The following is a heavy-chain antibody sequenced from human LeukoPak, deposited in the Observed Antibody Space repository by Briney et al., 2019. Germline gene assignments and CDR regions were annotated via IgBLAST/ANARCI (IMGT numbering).Heavy chain of an antibody. CDR2: ISSNGGST. CDR1: GFTFKSYP. J-gene: IGHJ6*02. V-gene: IGHV3-64D*09. CDR3: VKGAYYVMDV. Sequence: PGGSLRLSCSAAGFTFKSYPMHWVRQAPGKGLEFVSAISSNGGSTYYADSVKGRLTISRDNSKNTLYLQMSSLRAEDTALDYCVKGAYYVMDVWGQGTTVTVSS.